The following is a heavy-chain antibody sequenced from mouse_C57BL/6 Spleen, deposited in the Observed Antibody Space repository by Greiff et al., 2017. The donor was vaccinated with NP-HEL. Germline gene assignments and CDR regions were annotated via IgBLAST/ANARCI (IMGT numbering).Heavy chain of an antibody. CDR2: IHPNSGST. D-gene: IGHD1-1*01. V-gene: IGHV1-64*01. CDR3: AREDFTTVVAGYFDV. CDR1: GYTFTSYW. J-gene: IGHJ1*03. Sequence: QVQLQQSGAELVKPGASVKLSCKASGYTFTSYWMHWVKQRPGQGLEWIGMIHPNSGSTNYNEKFKSKATLTVDKSSSTAYMQLSSLTSEDSAVYYCAREDFTTVVAGYFDVWGTGTTVTVSS.